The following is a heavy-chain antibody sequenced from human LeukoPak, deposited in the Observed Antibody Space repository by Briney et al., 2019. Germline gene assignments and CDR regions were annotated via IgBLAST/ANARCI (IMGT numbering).Heavy chain of an antibody. CDR3: ARSAYSNSWFIDY. D-gene: IGHD6-13*01. CDR1: GGSISSYY. CDR2: IYYSGST. J-gene: IGHJ4*02. Sequence: SETLSLTCTVSGGSISSYYWSWIRQPPGKGLEWFGYIYYSGSTNYNPSLKSRVTISVDTSKKQFSLKLSSVTAADTAVYYCARSAYSNSWFIDYWGQGTLVTVSS. V-gene: IGHV4-59*01.